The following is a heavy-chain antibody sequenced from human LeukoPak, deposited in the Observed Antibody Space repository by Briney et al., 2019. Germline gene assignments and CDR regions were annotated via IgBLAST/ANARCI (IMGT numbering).Heavy chain of an antibody. V-gene: IGHV1-69*05. CDR1: GGTFSSYS. J-gene: IGHJ3*02. CDR3: ARTDYDFWSGNTGGAFDI. D-gene: IGHD3-3*01. Sequence: SVKVSCKASGGTFSSYSISWVRQAPGQGLEWMGRIIPIFGTANYAQKFQGRVTITTDESTSTAYMELSSLRSEDTAVYYCARTDYDFWSGNTGGAFDIWGQGTMVTVSS. CDR2: IIPIFGTA.